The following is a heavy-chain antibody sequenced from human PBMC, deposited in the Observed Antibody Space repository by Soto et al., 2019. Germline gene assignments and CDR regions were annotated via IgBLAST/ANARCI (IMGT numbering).Heavy chain of an antibody. CDR1: GYTFTSYA. V-gene: IGHV1-3*01. D-gene: IGHD2-2*01. J-gene: IGHJ4*02. Sequence: ASVKVSCKASGYTFTSYAMHWVRQAPGQRLEWMGWINAGNGNTKYSQKFQGRVTITRDTSASTAYMELSSLRSEDTAVYYCAKLPTRYCSSTSCSDYWGQGTLVTVSS. CDR3: AKLPTRYCSSTSCSDY. CDR2: INAGNGNT.